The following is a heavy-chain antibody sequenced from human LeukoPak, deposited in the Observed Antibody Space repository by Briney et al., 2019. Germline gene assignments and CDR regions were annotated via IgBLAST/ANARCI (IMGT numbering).Heavy chain of an antibody. CDR3: ATHIVVVVAATTLDY. D-gene: IGHD2-15*01. CDR2: INPNSSGT. Sequence: ASVKVSCKASGYTFTGYYMHWVRQAPGQGLEWMGWINPNSSGTNYAQKFQGRVTMTRDTSISTAYMELSRLRSDDTAVYYCATHIVVVVAATTLDYWGQGTLVTVSS. CDR1: GYTFTGYY. J-gene: IGHJ4*02. V-gene: IGHV1-2*02.